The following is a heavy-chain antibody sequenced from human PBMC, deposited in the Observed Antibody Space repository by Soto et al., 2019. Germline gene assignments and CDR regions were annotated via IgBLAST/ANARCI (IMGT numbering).Heavy chain of an antibody. CDR1: GGSVSSGSYY. Sequence: PSETLSLTCTVSGGSVSSGSYYWSWIRQPPGKGLEWIGYIYYSGSTNYNPSLRSRVTISVDTSKNQFSLKLSSVTAADTAVYYCASHYGDFDYWGQGTLVTVSS. V-gene: IGHV4-61*01. J-gene: IGHJ4*02. CDR3: ASHYGDFDY. CDR2: IYYSGST. D-gene: IGHD4-17*01.